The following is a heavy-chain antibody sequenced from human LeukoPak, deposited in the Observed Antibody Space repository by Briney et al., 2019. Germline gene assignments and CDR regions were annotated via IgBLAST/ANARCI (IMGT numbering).Heavy chain of an antibody. D-gene: IGHD2-2*01. CDR3: ARHIVPAAELNWFDP. V-gene: IGHV4-38-2*01. CDR1: GYYISSGYY. J-gene: IGHJ5*02. CDR2: IYYSGST. Sequence: PAETLSLTCAVSGYYISSGYYWGWIRQPPGKGLEWIGSIYYSGSTYYNPSLKSRVTISVDTSKNQFSLKLSSVTAADTAVYYCARHIVPAAELNWFDPWGQGTLVTVSS.